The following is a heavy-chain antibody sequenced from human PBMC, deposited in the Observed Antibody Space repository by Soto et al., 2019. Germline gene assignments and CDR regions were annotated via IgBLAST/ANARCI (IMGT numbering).Heavy chain of an antibody. D-gene: IGHD3-3*01. CDR2: IYHTGAT. Sequence: QLQLQESGPGLVKPSETLSLTCTVSGDSTSMSSYYWGWIRQPPGKGLEWIGNIYHTGATYYNPSRQSRVTMSVDTSKDQFSLRLSSVTAADTPVYYCARGWEWFSFDPWGQGTLVTVSS. J-gene: IGHJ5*02. CDR1: GDSTSMSSYY. CDR3: ARGWEWFSFDP. V-gene: IGHV4-39*01.